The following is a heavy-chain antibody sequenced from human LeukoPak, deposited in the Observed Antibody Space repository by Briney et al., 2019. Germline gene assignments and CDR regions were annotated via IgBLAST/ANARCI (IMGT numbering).Heavy chain of an antibody. D-gene: IGHD2-15*01. V-gene: IGHV4-59*01. J-gene: IGHJ4*02. CDR2: IYYSGST. CDR3: ARGYSGDFDY. Sequence: PSETLSLTCTVYGDSISSSYWSWIRQPPGKGLEWIGYIYYSGSTNSNPSLKSRVTISVDTSKSQFSLKLTSVTAADTAVYYCARGYSGDFDYWGQGTLVTVSS. CDR1: GDSISSSY.